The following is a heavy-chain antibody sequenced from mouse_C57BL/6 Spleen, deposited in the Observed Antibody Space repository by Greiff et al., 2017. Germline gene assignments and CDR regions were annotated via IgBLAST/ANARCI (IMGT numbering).Heavy chain of an antibody. D-gene: IGHD1-1*01. J-gene: IGHJ1*03. CDR3: AIESLLSYWYFDV. CDR2: IHPSDSDT. Sequence: QVQLQQSGAELVKPGASVKVSCKASGYTFTSYWMHWVKQRPGQGLEWIGRIHPSDSDTNYNQKFKGKATLTVDKSSSTAYIQLSSLTSEDSAVYCCAIESLLSYWYFDVWGTGTTVTVSS. CDR1: GYTFTSYW. V-gene: IGHV1-74*01.